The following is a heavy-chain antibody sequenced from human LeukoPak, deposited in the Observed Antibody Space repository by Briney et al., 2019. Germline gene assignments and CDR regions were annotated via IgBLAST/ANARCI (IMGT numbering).Heavy chain of an antibody. CDR2: IYTNGRT. J-gene: IGHJ3*02. Sequence: SETLSLTCTVSGDSLSSHFWSWVRQPAGKGLEWIGRIYTNGRTHYNPSLTRRVTMSTDTSKNQFSLKLNSVTAADTAMYYCARDGGPSRQQLVEDAFDIWGQGTMVTVSP. V-gene: IGHV4-4*07. D-gene: IGHD6-13*01. CDR1: GDSLSSHF. CDR3: ARDGGPSRQQLVEDAFDI.